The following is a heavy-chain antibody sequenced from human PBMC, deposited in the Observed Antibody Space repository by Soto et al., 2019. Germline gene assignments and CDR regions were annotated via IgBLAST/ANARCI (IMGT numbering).Heavy chain of an antibody. D-gene: IGHD1-1*01. CDR3: ARGVLY. J-gene: IGHJ4*02. CDR1: VGPISSGGYF. V-gene: IGHV4-31*03. CDR2: IFYSGTT. Sequence: SDPLSLTSIISVGPISSGGYFWSWIRQPPGKGLEWIGNIFYSGTTYYNPSLKSRVTISVDTSKNQFSLKLSSVTAADTAVYFCARGVLYWGQG.